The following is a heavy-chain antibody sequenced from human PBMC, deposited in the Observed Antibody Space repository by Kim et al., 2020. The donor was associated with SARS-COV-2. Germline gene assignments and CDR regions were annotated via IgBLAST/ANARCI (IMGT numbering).Heavy chain of an antibody. Sequence: GGSLRLSCAASGFTFSSYAMSWVRQAPGKGLEWVSAISGSGGSTYYADSVKGRFTISRDNSKNTLYLQMNSLRAEDTAVYYCAKNPGRYCGGDCSLGYWGQGTLVTVSS. CDR3: AKNPGRYCGGDCSLGY. CDR2: ISGSGGST. V-gene: IGHV3-23*01. D-gene: IGHD2-21*02. J-gene: IGHJ4*02. CDR1: GFTFSSYA.